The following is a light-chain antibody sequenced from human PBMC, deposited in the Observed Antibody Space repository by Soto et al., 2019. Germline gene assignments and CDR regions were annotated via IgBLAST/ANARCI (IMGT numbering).Light chain of an antibody. CDR3: QQYKSSPLT. CDR1: QSISSW. CDR2: KAS. Sequence: DFQMTQSPSTLSASVGDRVTITCRASQSISSWLAWYQQKPGKAPKLLIYKASILESGVPSRFSGSGSGTEFTLTISSLQPDDFATYYCQQYKSSPLTFGGGTKVEIK. V-gene: IGKV1-5*03. J-gene: IGKJ4*01.